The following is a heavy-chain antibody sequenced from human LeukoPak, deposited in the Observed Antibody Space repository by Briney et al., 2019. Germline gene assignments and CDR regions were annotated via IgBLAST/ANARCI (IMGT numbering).Heavy chain of an antibody. D-gene: IGHD6-13*01. V-gene: IGHV3-48*03. CDR1: GFTFSSYE. Sequence: GGSLRLSCAASGFTFSSYEMNWVRQAPGKGLEWVSYISSSGSTIYYADSVKGRFTISRDNAKNSLYLQMNSLRAEDTAVYYCARVRSRIAAAGTFDYWGQGTLVTVSS. J-gene: IGHJ4*02. CDR2: ISSSGSTI. CDR3: ARVRSRIAAAGTFDY.